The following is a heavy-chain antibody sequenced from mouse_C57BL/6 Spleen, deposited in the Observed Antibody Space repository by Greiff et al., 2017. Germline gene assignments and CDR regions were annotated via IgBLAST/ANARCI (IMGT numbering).Heavy chain of an antibody. V-gene: IGHV1-31*01. J-gene: IGHJ4*01. D-gene: IGHD3-1*01. CDR3: ARDLGYGYAMGN. Sequence: EVQLQQSGPVLVKPGASVQISCQASGYSFTGSYMHWVKQSHGNILDWIGYIYPYNGVSSYNQKFKGKATLTVDKSSSTAYMELRSLTSEDSTVYYCARDLGYGYAMGNWGQGTSVTVSS. CDR1: GYSFTGSY. CDR2: IYPYNGVS.